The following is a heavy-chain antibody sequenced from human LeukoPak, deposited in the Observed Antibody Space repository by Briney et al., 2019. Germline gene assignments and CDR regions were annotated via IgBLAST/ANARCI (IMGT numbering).Heavy chain of an antibody. J-gene: IGHJ4*02. V-gene: IGHV3-33*03. CDR2: TSYEGGNK. D-gene: IGHD6-13*01. CDR3: TTVLSSNRYNLCYY. CDR1: GFTFSSYA. Sequence: GGSLRPSCAASGFTFSSYAMHWVRQAPGKWLEWVGVTSYEGGNKCYADSVKGRFTISRDNAKNTLYLQMNSLGAEDTAVYYCTTVLSSNRYNLCYYWGQGTLVSAAS.